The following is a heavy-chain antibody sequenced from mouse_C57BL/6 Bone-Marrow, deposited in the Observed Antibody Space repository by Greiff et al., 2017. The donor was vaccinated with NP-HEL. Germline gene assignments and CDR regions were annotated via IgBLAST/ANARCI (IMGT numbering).Heavy chain of an antibody. Sequence: QVQLQQPGAELVKPGASVKLSCKASGYTFTSYWMHWVKQRPGQGLEWIGMIHPNSGSTNYNEKFKSKATLTVDKSSSTAYMQLSSLTSEDSAVYYCATLNDYGSRGSYFDYWGQGTTLTVSS. CDR2: IHPNSGST. CDR1: GYTFTSYW. J-gene: IGHJ2*01. V-gene: IGHV1-64*01. CDR3: ATLNDYGSRGSYFDY. D-gene: IGHD1-1*01.